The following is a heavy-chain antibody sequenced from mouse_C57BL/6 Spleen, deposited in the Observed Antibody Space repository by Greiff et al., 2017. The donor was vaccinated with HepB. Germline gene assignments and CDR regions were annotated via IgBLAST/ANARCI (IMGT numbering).Heavy chain of an antibody. D-gene: IGHD2-5*01. Sequence: VQLQQSGPGLVKPSQSLSLTCSVTGYSITSGYYWNWIRQFPGNKLEWMGYISYDGSNNYNPSLKNRISITRDTSKDQFFLKLNSVTTEDTATYYCAIYSNYVWYFDVWGTGTTVTVSS. CDR1: GYSITSGYY. J-gene: IGHJ1*03. V-gene: IGHV3-6*01. CDR3: AIYSNYVWYFDV. CDR2: ISYDGSN.